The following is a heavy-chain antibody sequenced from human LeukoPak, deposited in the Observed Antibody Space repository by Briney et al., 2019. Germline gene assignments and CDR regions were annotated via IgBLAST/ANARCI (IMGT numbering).Heavy chain of an antibody. CDR2: IIPIFGTA. CDR1: GGTFSSYA. Sequence: SVKVSCKASGGTFSSYAISWVRQAPGQGLEWMGGIIPIFGTANYAQKFQGRVTITADESTSTAYMELSSLRSEDTAVYYCARDSSPTGGWFDPWGQGTLVTVSS. D-gene: IGHD1-26*01. V-gene: IGHV1-69*13. CDR3: ARDSSPTGGWFDP. J-gene: IGHJ5*02.